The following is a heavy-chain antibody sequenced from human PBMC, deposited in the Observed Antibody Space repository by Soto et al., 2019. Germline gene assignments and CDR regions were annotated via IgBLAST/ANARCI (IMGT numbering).Heavy chain of an antibody. J-gene: IGHJ6*02. CDR1: GDTFKNSV. Sequence: QVQLVQSGVEVKKPGSSVRVSCKASGDTFKNSVISWVRQAPGQGLEWMGGTIPLFGTTDYAQKFQGRLTITTDESTTTAYMEVSRLTSEDTAVYYCVAELAFGYLSVGWGQRTTVIVSS. CDR2: TIPLFGTT. D-gene: IGHD3-10*01. CDR3: VAELAFGYLSVG. V-gene: IGHV1-69*01.